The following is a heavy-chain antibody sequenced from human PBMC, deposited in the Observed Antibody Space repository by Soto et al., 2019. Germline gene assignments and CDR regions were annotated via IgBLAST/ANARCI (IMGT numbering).Heavy chain of an antibody. D-gene: IGHD3-10*01. Sequence: QVQLGQSGAEVKKPGASVKVSCKGSGYTFSNYGISWVRQAPGQGLEWMGWISAYNGNIKFAQKVQDRVTMTTDTFTGTAYMALGSIRSADTAVYSCGTDPPGEVAATFDLWGQGALVTVSS. V-gene: IGHV1-18*01. CDR2: ISAYNGNI. J-gene: IGHJ5*02. CDR3: GTDPPGEVAATFDL. CDR1: GYTFSNYG.